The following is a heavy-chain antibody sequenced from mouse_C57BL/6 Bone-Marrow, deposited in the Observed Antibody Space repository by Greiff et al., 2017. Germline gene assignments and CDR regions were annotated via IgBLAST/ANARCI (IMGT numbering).Heavy chain of an antibody. V-gene: IGHV14-1*01. J-gene: IGHJ4*01. CDR3: TIDSSGYDAMGH. CDR2: IDPEDGHT. Sequence: EVNVVESGAELVRPGASVKLSCTASGFNIKDYYMPWVKQRPEQGLEWIGRIDPEDGHTEYAPKFPSKATMTADTSSNTAYLQLSSLTSEDTAVYYCTIDSSGYDAMGHRGPGTSVTVSS. CDR1: GFNIKDYY. D-gene: IGHD3-2*02.